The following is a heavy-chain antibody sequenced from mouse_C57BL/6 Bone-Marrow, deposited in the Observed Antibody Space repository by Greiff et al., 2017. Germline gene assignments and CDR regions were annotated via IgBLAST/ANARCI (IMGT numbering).Heavy chain of an antibody. CDR2: IYPGSGRT. D-gene: IGHD1-1*01. J-gene: IGHJ4*01. CDR3: ASRERCRYYAMDY. V-gene: IGHV1-55*01. Sequence: QVQLQQPGAELVKPGASVKMSCKASGYTFTSYWITWVKQRPGQGLEWIGDIYPGSGRTKYNEKFKSKATLTVDTSSSTAYMQLSSLTSEDSAVYYGASRERCRYYAMDYWGQGTSVTVSS. CDR1: GYTFTSYW.